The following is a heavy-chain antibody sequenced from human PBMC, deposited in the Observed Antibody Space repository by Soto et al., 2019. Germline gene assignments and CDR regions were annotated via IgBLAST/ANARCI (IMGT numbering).Heavy chain of an antibody. CDR3: AKLPVRRLSGGSYGFVY. J-gene: IGHJ4*02. CDR1: GFTFSDYG. V-gene: IGHV3-30*18. CDR2: ISYDGIYT. Sequence: PGGSLRLSCAVSGFTFSDYGMHWVRQAPGKGLEWVALISYDGIYTYYADSVKGRFTISRDISKNTLYLQMHNLRAEDTAVYYCAKLPVRRLSGGSYGFVYWGQGPLVTVSS. D-gene: IGHD5-18*01.